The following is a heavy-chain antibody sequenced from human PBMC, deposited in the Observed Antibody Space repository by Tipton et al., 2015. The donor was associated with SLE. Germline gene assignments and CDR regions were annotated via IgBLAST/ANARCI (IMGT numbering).Heavy chain of an antibody. D-gene: IGHD5-18*01. Sequence: TLSLTCTVSGDSISRHYWTWIRQPPGRGLEWIGCVYDSGRTNYNPSLKSRVTISLDTSKNQFSLKVRSLTAADTAVYYCAGSKAGYSYGYNDFWGQGTLVTVSS. J-gene: IGHJ4*02. CDR1: GDSISRHY. V-gene: IGHV4-59*11. CDR2: VYDSGRT. CDR3: AGSKAGYSYGYNDF.